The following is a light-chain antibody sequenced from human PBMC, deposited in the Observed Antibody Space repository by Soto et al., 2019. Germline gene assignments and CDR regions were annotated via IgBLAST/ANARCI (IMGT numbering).Light chain of an antibody. CDR2: GAS. CDR1: QSVSSN. Sequence: EIVMTQSPATLSVSPGERATLSCRASQSVSSNLAWYQQKPGQAPRLLIYGASTRATGIPARFSGSGSGTEFTLTISSLLSEDFAVYYCQQYNNWTPWTFGQGTKVEIK. CDR3: QQYNNWTPWT. V-gene: IGKV3-15*01. J-gene: IGKJ1*01.